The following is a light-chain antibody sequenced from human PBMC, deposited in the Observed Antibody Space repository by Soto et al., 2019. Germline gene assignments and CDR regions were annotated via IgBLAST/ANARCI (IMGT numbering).Light chain of an antibody. CDR3: CSYAGGGLSLWV. V-gene: IGLV2-23*01. J-gene: IGLJ3*02. CDR1: SSDVGGSNL. Sequence: QSALTQPASVSGSPGQSITISCTGTSSDVGGSNLVSWYQQYPDKAPKIIIYEGTKRPSGISNRFSGSKSGNTASLTISGLQAEDEAHYHCCSYAGGGLSLWVFGGGTKLTVL. CDR2: EGT.